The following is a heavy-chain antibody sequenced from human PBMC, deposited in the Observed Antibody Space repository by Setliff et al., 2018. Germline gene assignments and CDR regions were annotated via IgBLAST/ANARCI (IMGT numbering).Heavy chain of an antibody. D-gene: IGHD3-10*01. Sequence: SETLSLTCTVSGASISSYYWSWIRQPPGKGLEWIGSLYYSGDTYYNPPLKSRVTMSVDMSKNQFSLKLSSVTAADTAVYSCARHVGIRGRGYNYYYYYMDVWGKGTTVTVS. CDR3: ARHVGIRGRGYNYYYYYMDV. CDR1: GASISSYY. V-gene: IGHV4-59*04. J-gene: IGHJ6*03. CDR2: LYYSGDT.